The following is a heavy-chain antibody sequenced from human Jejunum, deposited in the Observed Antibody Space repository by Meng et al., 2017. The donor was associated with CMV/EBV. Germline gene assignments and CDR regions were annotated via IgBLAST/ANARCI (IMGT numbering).Heavy chain of an antibody. CDR1: GDSISGGPYS. D-gene: IGHD3/OR15-3a*01. CDR2: INHNGLS. J-gene: IGHJ4*02. V-gene: IGHV4-30-2*06. CDR3: ARERGLNFDY. Sequence: QLHEAGSGLVKPSQTLSSPCIVSGDSISGGPYSWTCIRQSPGEGLEWIGYINHNGLSNYNPSLKSRVTLSVDRSKNQFSLKLNSVTSADTTVYSCARERGLNFDYWGQGTLVTVSS.